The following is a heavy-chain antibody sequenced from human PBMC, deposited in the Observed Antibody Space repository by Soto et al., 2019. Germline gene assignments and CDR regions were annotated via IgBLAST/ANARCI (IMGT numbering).Heavy chain of an antibody. D-gene: IGHD6-19*01. CDR3: ARDFQYSSGWYYFDF. CDR2: ISGSTTYI. J-gene: IGHJ4*02. Sequence: GGSLRVSWRAAEFTFGDYDVNWVRQDPGKGLEWVSSISGSTTYIHYADSVKGRFTISRDNAENSLYLQMDSLRAEDTAVYYCARDFQYSSGWYYFDFWGQGTLVTVSS. CDR1: EFTFGDYD. V-gene: IGHV3-21*01.